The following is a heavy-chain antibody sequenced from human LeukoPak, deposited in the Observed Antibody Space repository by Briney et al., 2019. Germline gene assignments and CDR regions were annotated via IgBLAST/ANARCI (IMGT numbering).Heavy chain of an antibody. Sequence: SETLSLTCTVSGGSISSYYWSWIRQPPGKGLEWIGYIYSSGSTNYNPSLKSRVTISVDMSKNQFSLRLTSVTTADTAVYYCARVDYYGSGIDYWGQGTLVTVAS. CDR1: GGSISSYY. V-gene: IGHV4-59*01. CDR2: IYSSGST. CDR3: ARVDYYGSGIDY. J-gene: IGHJ4*02. D-gene: IGHD3-10*01.